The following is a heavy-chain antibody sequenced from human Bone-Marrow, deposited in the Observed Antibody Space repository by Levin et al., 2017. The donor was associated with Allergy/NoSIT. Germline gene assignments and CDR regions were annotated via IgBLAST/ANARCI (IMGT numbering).Heavy chain of an antibody. D-gene: IGHD6-13*01. V-gene: IGHV4-34*01. Sequence: GSLRLSCAVYGGSFSGYYWSWIRQPPGKGLEWIGEINHSGSTNYNPSLKSRVTISVDTSKNQFSLKLSSVTAADTAVYYCARGTVIAAAGTPHFTYYYYGMDVWGQGTTVTVSS. CDR1: GGSFSGYY. CDR3: ARGTVIAAAGTPHFTYYYYGMDV. CDR2: INHSGST. J-gene: IGHJ6*02.